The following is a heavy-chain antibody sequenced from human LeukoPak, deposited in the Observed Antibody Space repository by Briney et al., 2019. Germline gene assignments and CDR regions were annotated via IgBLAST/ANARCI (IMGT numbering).Heavy chain of an antibody. Sequence: GGSLRLSCAASGFTFSSYAMSWVRQAPGKGLEWVSAISGSGGSTYYADSVKGRFTISRDNSKNTLYLQMNSLRAEDTAVYYCAREPTYYYGSGSYYTDYWGQGTLVTVSS. CDR3: AREPTYYYGSGSYYTDY. CDR2: ISGSGGST. D-gene: IGHD3-10*01. V-gene: IGHV3-23*01. J-gene: IGHJ4*02. CDR1: GFTFSSYA.